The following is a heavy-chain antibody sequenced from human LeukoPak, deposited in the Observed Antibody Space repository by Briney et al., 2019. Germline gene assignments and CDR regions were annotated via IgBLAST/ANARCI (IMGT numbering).Heavy chain of an antibody. CDR3: AKDKYSSNWYSFDY. V-gene: IGHV3-23*01. CDR1: GFNFSSYA. CDR2: ISGSGGST. Sequence: GGSLRLSCLVSGFNFSSYATTWVRQAPGKGLEWVSGISGSGGSTNYADSVKGRFTISRDNSKNTLYLQMNSLRAEDTAVYYCAKDKYSSNWYSFDYWGQGTLVTVSS. J-gene: IGHJ4*02. D-gene: IGHD6-13*01.